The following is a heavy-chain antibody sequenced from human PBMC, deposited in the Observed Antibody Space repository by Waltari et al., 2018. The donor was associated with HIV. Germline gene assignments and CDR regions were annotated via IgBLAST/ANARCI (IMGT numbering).Heavy chain of an antibody. CDR3: AKDFDTSGLPYVVIDS. J-gene: IGHJ4*02. V-gene: IGHV3-23*04. CDR2: ISGSGSLT. CDR1: GVTFRSHA. Sequence: EVKLVQSGGGLVQPGGSLRLSCTASGVTFRSHAMSWVRQTPGKGLQWVSTISGSGSLTYYADSAKGRFTISRDNSENTLFLQMTRLRVEDTARYFCAKDFDTSGLPYVVIDSWGQGTLVTVSS. D-gene: IGHD3-22*01.